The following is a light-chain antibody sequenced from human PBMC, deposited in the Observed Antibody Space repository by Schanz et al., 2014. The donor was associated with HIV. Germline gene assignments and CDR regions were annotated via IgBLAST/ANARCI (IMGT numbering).Light chain of an antibody. CDR1: SSDVGSYNL. CDR2: EGS. J-gene: IGLJ2*01. Sequence: QSVLTQPASVSGSPGQSITISCTGPSSDVGSYNLVSWYQQHPGKAPKLMIYEGSKRPSGVSNRVSGSKSGNTASLTISGLQAEDEGKYYCCSYGGSSVVFGGGTKVTVL. CDR3: CSYGGSSVV. V-gene: IGLV2-23*01.